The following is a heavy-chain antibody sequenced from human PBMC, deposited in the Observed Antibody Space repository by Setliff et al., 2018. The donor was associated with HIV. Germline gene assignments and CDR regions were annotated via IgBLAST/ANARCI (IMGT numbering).Heavy chain of an antibody. V-gene: IGHV4-61*09. CDR3: ASGATLLPGYSDRWEYFYMDV. J-gene: IGHJ6*03. CDR1: GDSISRDFYY. Sequence: ASETLSLTCTVSGDSISRDFYYWNWIRQPAGKGLEWIGHIYTNGRTHYNPSLKSRVTISVDTSKNQFSLKLNSVTAADTAVYYCASGATLLPGYSDRWEYFYMDVWGKGTTVTVSS. CDR2: IYTNGRT. D-gene: IGHD5-12*01.